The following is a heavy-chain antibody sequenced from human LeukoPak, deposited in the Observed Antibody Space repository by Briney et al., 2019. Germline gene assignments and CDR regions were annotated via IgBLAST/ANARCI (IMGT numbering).Heavy chain of an antibody. CDR1: GFTFSRYA. CDR2: ISTSGGSS. Sequence: GESLRLSCAASGFTFSRYAMSWVRQAPGKGLEWVSGISTSGGSSSYADSVKGRFTISRDNPRNTLYMQMNSLRAEDTALYYCAIMHPYYDGSGYWVQWGQGTLVTVSS. D-gene: IGHD3-22*01. CDR3: AIMHPYYDGSGYWVQ. J-gene: IGHJ4*02. V-gene: IGHV3-23*01.